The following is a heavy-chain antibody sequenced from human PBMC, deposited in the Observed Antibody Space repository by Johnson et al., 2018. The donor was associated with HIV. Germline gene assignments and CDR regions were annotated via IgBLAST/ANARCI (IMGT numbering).Heavy chain of an antibody. D-gene: IGHD1-26*01. CDR3: ARGAAVSGTFVDPFDI. V-gene: IGHV3-66*01. Sequence: VQLVESGGGLIQPGGSLRLSCAASGFTVSSNYMSWVRQAPGKGLEWVSVIYSGGSTYYADSVKGRFTISRDNAKNSLYLQMNSLRAEDTAVYYCARGAAVSGTFVDPFDIWGRGTMVTVSS. J-gene: IGHJ3*02. CDR1: GFTVSSNY. CDR2: IYSGGST.